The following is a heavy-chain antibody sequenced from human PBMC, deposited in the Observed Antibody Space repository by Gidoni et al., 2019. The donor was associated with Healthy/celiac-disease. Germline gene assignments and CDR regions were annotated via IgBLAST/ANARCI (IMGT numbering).Heavy chain of an antibody. CDR3: ARGGYGSVPPRAFDI. CDR1: GGSFSGYY. D-gene: IGHD3-10*01. J-gene: IGHJ3*02. V-gene: IGHV4-34*01. Sequence: QVQLQQWGAGLLKPSEPLSPTCAVHGGSFSGYYWSWIRQPPGKGLEWIGEINHSGSTNYNPSLKSRVTISVDTSKNQFSLKLSSVTAADTAVYYCARGGYGSVPPRAFDIWGQGTMVTVSS. CDR2: INHSGST.